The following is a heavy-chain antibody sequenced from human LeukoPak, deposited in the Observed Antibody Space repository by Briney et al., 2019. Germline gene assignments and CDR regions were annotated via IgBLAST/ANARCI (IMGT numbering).Heavy chain of an antibody. Sequence: ASVKVSCKASGYTFTSYGISWVRQAPGQGLEWMGWISDYNGKTDYAQRLQGRVTMTTDTSTSTAYMELRSLRSDDTAVYYCARDPHITMVRGEFDYWGQGTLVTVSS. J-gene: IGHJ4*02. V-gene: IGHV1-18*04. D-gene: IGHD3-10*01. CDR3: ARDPHITMVRGEFDY. CDR1: GYTFTSYG. CDR2: ISDYNGKT.